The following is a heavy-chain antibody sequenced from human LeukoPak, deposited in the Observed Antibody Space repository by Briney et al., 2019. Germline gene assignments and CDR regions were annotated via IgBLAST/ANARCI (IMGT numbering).Heavy chain of an antibody. V-gene: IGHV3-23*01. Sequence: GGTLRLSYVASGFTLSRHGMNCVPGAPGKGLEWGSGIIPSGHTTYYADSVRGRFTISRDNSSNTVYLQMTSLRAEDTAVYYCAKDDRWLQFCCWGQGTLVTVSA. CDR1: GFTLSRHG. CDR2: IIPSGHTT. D-gene: IGHD5-24*01. J-gene: IGHJ4*02. CDR3: AKDDRWLQFCC.